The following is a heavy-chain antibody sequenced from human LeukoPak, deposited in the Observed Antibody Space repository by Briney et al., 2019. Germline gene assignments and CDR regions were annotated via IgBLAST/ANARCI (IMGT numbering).Heavy chain of an antibody. J-gene: IGHJ5*02. D-gene: IGHD4-17*01. CDR2: IDPSDSYT. CDR1: RYIFTNSW. Sequence: GESLKISCKGSRYIFTNSWISWVRQMPGKGLEGMGRIDPSDSYTNYRPSFQGHVTMSADKSTSTVYLQWSSLKTSDPAMYYCTRSVTTTVTTRFDPWGQGTLVTVSS. CDR3: TRSVTTTVTTRFDP. V-gene: IGHV5-10-1*01.